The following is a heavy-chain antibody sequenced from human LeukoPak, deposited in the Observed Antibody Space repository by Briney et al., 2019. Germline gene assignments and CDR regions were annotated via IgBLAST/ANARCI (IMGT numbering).Heavy chain of an antibody. Sequence: GVSVKVSCKASGYTFTSYYMHWVRQAPGRGLEWMGIINPSGGSTSYAQKFQGRVTMTRDMSTSTVYMELSSLRSEDTAVYYCARTTMVRGTYYMDVWGKGTTVTVSS. CDR3: ARTTMVRGTYYMDV. CDR2: INPSGGST. J-gene: IGHJ6*03. V-gene: IGHV1-46*01. CDR1: GYTFTSYY. D-gene: IGHD3-10*01.